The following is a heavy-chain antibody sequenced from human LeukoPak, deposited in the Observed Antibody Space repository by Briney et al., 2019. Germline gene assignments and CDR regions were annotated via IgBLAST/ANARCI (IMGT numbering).Heavy chain of an antibody. V-gene: IGHV4-34*01. CDR3: ARVRGMTTVTTVDY. J-gene: IGHJ4*02. Sequence: PSETLSLTCAVYGGSFSGYYWSRIRQPPGKGLEWIGEINHSGSTNYNPSLKSRVTISVDTSKNQFSLKLSSVTAADTAVYYCARVRGMTTVTTVDYWGQGTLVTVSS. CDR1: GGSFSGYY. CDR2: INHSGST. D-gene: IGHD4-17*01.